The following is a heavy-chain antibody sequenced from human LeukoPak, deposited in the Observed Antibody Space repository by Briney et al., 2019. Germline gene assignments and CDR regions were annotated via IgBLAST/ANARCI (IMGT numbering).Heavy chain of an antibody. CDR2: IIYSGST. D-gene: IGHD4-17*01. CDR3: VRHRGGDYVDFDY. CDR1: GGSINSGSYY. Sequence: SETLSLTCTVSGGSINSGSYYWGWIRQPPGKGLEWIGSIIYSGSTYDNPSLKSRVTISVDTSKNQFSLKLSSVTAADTAVYYCVRHRGGDYVDFDYWGQGTLVTVSS. V-gene: IGHV4-39*01. J-gene: IGHJ4*02.